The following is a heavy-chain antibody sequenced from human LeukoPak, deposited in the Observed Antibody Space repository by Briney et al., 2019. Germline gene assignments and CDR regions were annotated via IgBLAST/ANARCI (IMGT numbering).Heavy chain of an antibody. J-gene: IGHJ5*02. CDR2: ISAYNGNT. V-gene: IGHV1-18*01. CDR3: AREGSLYDSGNYYLSWFDP. CDR1: GYTFTNYG. D-gene: IGHD3-22*01. Sequence: ASVKVSCKASGYTFTNYGITWVRQAPGQGLQWMGWISAYNGNTNYAQNLQDRVTMTTDTSTTTAYMELRSLRFDDTAVYYCAREGSLYDSGNYYLSWFDPWGQGTLVTVSS.